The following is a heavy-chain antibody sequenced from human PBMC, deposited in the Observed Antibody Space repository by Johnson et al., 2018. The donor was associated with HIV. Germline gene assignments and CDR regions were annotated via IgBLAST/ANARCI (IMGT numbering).Heavy chain of an antibody. J-gene: IGHJ3*02. CDR1: GFTFSSYA. CDR2: ISYDGSNK. CDR3: ARDAPNFFDSSGVRDDAFDI. Sequence: QVQLVESGGGVVQPGRSLRLSCAASGFTFSSYAMHWVRQAPGKGLEWVAVISYDGSNKYYADSVKGRFTISRDNSQNTLYLQMNSLRAEDTAVYFCARDAPNFFDSSGVRDDAFDIWGPGTMVTVSS. D-gene: IGHD3-22*01. V-gene: IGHV3-30*14.